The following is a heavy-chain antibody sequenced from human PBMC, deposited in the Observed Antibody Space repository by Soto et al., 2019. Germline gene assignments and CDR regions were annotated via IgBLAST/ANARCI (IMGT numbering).Heavy chain of an antibody. CDR2: ISGSGGST. J-gene: IGHJ4*02. CDR3: AKDRACSSTSCYTGY. V-gene: IGHV3-23*01. Sequence: GSLRLSCAASGFTFSSYAMSWVRQAPGKGLEWVSAISGSGGSTYYADSVKGRFTISRDNSKNTLYLQMNSLRAEDTAVYYCAKDRACSSTSCYTGYWGQGTLVTVSS. D-gene: IGHD2-2*02. CDR1: GFTFSSYA.